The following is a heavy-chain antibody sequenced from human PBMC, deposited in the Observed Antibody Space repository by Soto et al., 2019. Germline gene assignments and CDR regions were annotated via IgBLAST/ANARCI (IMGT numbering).Heavy chain of an antibody. CDR1: GGSISSYY. Sequence: SETLSLTCTVSGGSISSYYWSWIRQPPGKELQYIGYIYYSGSTNYNPSLKRRVTISDDTSTNQFSLTLSSVTAADTATYYCAHRRGSGWYTRIMYGMDVWGQGTTVTVSS. J-gene: IGHJ6*02. D-gene: IGHD6-19*01. CDR3: AHRRGSGWYTRIMYGMDV. V-gene: IGHV4-59*08. CDR2: IYYSGST.